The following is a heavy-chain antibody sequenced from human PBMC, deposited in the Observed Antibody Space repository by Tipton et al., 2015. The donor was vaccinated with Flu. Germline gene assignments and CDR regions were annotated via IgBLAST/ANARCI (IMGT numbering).Heavy chain of an antibody. CDR3: ARVGAVTMVRGLAFDAFGT. Sequence: LRLSCTVSGASISSESYYWGWIRQPPGKGLEWIGNSYHSGSTNYNPSLKSRVTISLDKSKNQFSLNLSSVTAADTAVYYCARVGAVTMVRGLAFDAFGTWGLGTLVAVSS. CDR1: GASISSESYY. J-gene: IGHJ3*02. D-gene: IGHD3-10*01. CDR2: SYHSGST. V-gene: IGHV4-39*07.